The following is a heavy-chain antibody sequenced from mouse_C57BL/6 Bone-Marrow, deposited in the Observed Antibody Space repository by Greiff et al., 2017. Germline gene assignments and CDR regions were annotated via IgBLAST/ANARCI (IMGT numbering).Heavy chain of an antibody. V-gene: IGHV1-50*01. CDR1: GYTFTSYW. CDR3: AREKLITTVVAHFDY. CDR2: IDPSDSYT. Sequence: VKLQQPGAELVKPGASVKLSCKASGYTFTSYWMQWVKQRPGQGLEWIGEIDPSDSYTNYNQKFKGKATLTVDTSSSTAYMQLSSLTSEDSAVYYCAREKLITTVVAHFDYWGQGTTLTVSS. D-gene: IGHD1-1*01. J-gene: IGHJ2*01.